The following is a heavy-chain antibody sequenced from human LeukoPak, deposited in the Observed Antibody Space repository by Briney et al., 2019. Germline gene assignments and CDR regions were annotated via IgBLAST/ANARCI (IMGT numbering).Heavy chain of an antibody. CDR3: ARGGGIVATITGWFDP. D-gene: IGHD5-12*01. V-gene: IGHV1-2*02. CDR2: INPNSGGT. J-gene: IGHJ5*02. Sequence: VASVKVSCKASGYTFSGFYIHWVRQAPGQGLEWMGWINPNSGGTNYAQKFQGRVTMTRDTSISTAYMELSRLRSDDTAVYYCARGGGIVATITGWFDPWGQGTLVTVSS. CDR1: GYTFSGFY.